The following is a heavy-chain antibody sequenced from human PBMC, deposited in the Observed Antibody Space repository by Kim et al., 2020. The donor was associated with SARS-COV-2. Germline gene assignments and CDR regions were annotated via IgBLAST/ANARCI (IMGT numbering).Heavy chain of an antibody. V-gene: IGHV1-8*01. CDR3: ARGGNFDWLYDY. J-gene: IGHJ4*02. Sequence: GYAQKFQCRVTMTRNTSISTPYMELSSLRSEDTAVYYCARGGNFDWLYDYWGQGTLVTVSS. D-gene: IGHD3-9*01.